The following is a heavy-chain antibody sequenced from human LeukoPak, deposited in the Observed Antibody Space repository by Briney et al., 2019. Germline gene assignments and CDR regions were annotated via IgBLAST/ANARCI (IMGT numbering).Heavy chain of an antibody. CDR3: ARGGGYSYGVYYYYGMDV. CDR1: GGSISSYH. CDR2: IYTSGST. D-gene: IGHD5-18*01. J-gene: IGHJ6*02. Sequence: PSETLSLTCTVSGGSISSYHWSWIRQPAGKGLEWIGRIYTSGSTNYNPSLKSRVTMSVDTSKNQFSLKLSSVTAADTAVYYCARGGGYSYGVYYYYGMDVWGQGTTVTVSS. V-gene: IGHV4-4*07.